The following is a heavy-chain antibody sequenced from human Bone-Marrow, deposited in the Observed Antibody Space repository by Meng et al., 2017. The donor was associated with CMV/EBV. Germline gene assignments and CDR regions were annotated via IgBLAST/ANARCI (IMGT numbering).Heavy chain of an antibody. CDR1: GFTFSDYY. Sequence: GGSLRLSCAASGFTFSDYYMSWIRQAPGKGLEWVSYISSSGSTIYYADSVKGRFTISRDNAKNSLYLQMNSLRAEDTAVYYCARDLGDFWSGYYTGYFDYWGQGKLVNVAS. D-gene: IGHD3-3*01. CDR2: ISSSGSTI. J-gene: IGHJ4*02. CDR3: ARDLGDFWSGYYTGYFDY. V-gene: IGHV3-11*04.